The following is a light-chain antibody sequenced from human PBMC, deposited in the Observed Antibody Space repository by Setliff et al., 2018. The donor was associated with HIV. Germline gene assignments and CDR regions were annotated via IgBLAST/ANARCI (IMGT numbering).Light chain of an antibody. CDR2: EVS. CDR3: SSFTSSSTYI. J-gene: IGLJ1*01. V-gene: IGLV2-14*01. Sequence: QSVLTQPASVSGSPGQSITISCTGTSSDVGGYNYVSWYQHHPGKAPKLIIYEVSSRPSGLSNRFSGSKSGNTASLTISGLQAEDEADYYCSSFTSSSTYIFGTGTKV. CDR1: SSDVGGYNY.